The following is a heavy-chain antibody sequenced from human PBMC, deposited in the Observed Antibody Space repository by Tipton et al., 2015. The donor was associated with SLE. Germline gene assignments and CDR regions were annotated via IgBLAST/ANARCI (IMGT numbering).Heavy chain of an antibody. D-gene: IGHD3-22*01. CDR3: ARLSTMSNLHFDY. V-gene: IGHV4-30-2*01. CDR2: IYHSGST. J-gene: IGHJ4*02. Sequence: TLSLTCAVSGGSISSGGFSWNWIRQPPGKGLEWIGYIYHSGSTYYNPSLKSRVTISIDRSKNQFSLNLSSVTAADTAIYYCARLSTMSNLHFDYWGQGALVTVSS. CDR1: GGSISSGGFS.